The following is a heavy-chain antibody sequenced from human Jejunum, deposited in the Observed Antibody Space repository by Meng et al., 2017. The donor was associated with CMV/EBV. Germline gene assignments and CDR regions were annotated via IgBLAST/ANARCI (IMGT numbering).Heavy chain of an antibody. Sequence: SLKISCGASGFRFIAYGMHWVRQAPGKGLEWVAFIRYDGSYEYHADSVKGRFTISRDNSKNTLYLQMNGLRREDTAIYYCYGSGVWGQGTTVTVSS. CDR3: YGSGV. CDR2: IRYDGSYE. V-gene: IGHV3-30*02. D-gene: IGHD3-10*01. CDR1: GFRFIAYG. J-gene: IGHJ6*02.